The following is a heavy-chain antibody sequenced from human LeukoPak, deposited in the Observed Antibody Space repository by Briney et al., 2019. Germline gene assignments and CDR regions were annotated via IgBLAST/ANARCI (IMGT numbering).Heavy chain of an antibody. CDR2: IKSDSDGSTI. CDR1: GFSFSAYA. CDR3: ARASFDGSGYFFYPPDY. V-gene: IGHV3-23*01. D-gene: IGHD3-22*01. J-gene: IGHJ4*02. Sequence: GGSLRLSCAASGFSFSAYAMSWVRQAPGKGLVWVSHIKSDSDGSTISYADSVKGRFTISRDNSKNTLYLQMNSLRAEDTAVYYCARASFDGSGYFFYPPDYWGQGTLVTVST.